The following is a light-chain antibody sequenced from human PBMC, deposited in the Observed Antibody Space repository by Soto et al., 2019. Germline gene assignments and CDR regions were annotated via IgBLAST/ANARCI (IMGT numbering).Light chain of an antibody. CDR2: SNN. CDR3: SRWDDSLNGGV. CDR1: SSNIGSNT. Sequence: QSVLTQPPSASATPGQRVTISCSGGSSNIGSNTVNWYQQLPGTAPKLLMYSNNQRPSGVPDRFSGSKSGSSASLAISGLQSDEEADYYCSRWDDSLNGGVFGVGTKVTVL. V-gene: IGLV1-44*01. J-gene: IGLJ3*02.